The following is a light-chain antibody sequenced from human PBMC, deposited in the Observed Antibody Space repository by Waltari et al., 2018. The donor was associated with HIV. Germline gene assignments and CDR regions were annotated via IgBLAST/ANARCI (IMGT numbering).Light chain of an antibody. CDR2: DND. J-gene: IGLJ1*01. V-gene: IGLV3-21*04. Sequence: SYILTQPPSVSVAPGKTASITCGGNNIGSHSVHWYQQKPGQAPVLVIYDNDDRPSGLPERFSGSKSGNTVTLTISRVEAGDEADYYCQLWDTSTDHYVFGTGTKVTVL. CDR3: QLWDTSTDHYV. CDR1: NIGSHS.